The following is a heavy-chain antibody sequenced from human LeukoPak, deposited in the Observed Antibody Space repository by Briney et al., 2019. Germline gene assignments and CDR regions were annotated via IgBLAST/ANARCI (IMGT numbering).Heavy chain of an antibody. Sequence: AGGSLRLSCAASGFTFDDYAMHWVRQAPGKGLEWVSGISWNSGSIGYADSVKCRFTISRDNAKNSLYLQMNSLRAEDTALYYCAKDMFGVTMIVRALDYWGQGTLVTVSS. V-gene: IGHV3-9*01. D-gene: IGHD3-22*01. CDR3: AKDMFGVTMIVRALDY. J-gene: IGHJ4*02. CDR1: GFTFDDYA. CDR2: ISWNSGSI.